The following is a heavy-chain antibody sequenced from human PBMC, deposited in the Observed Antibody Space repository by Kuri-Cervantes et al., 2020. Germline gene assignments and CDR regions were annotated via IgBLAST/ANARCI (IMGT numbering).Heavy chain of an antibody. D-gene: IGHD3-22*01. CDR2: ISYDGSNK. Sequence: GESLKISCAASGFTFSSYWMSWVRQAPGKGPEWVAVISYDGSNKYYADSVKGRFTISRDNSKNTLYLQMNSLRAEDTAVYYCAREYYYDSSGLWGYYYYYGMDVWGQGTTVTVSS. V-gene: IGHV3-30-3*01. J-gene: IGHJ6*02. CDR3: AREYYYDSSGLWGYYYYYGMDV. CDR1: GFTFSSYW.